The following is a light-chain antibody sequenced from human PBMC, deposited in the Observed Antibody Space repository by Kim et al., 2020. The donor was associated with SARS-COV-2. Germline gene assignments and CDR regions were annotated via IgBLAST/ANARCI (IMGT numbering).Light chain of an antibody. J-gene: IGKJ2*01. CDR1: QSLPTSS. CDR2: AAS. V-gene: IGKV3-20*01. CDR3: QQYASSPQT. Sequence: SPRGRATLSCRASQSLPTSSLAWYQQKPGLAPRLLIYAASNRATGIPDRFRGSGSGTDFTLTISRLEPEDFAVYFCQQYASSPQTFGQGTKLEI.